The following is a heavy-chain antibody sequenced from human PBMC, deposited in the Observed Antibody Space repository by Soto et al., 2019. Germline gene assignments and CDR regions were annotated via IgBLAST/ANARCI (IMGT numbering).Heavy chain of an antibody. D-gene: IGHD4-17*01. V-gene: IGHV3-23*01. CDR1: GFTLSSYA. Sequence: EVQLLESGGDLVQPGGSLRLSCAASGFTLSSYAMSWVRQAPGKGLEWVSTFSGTGGYTYYADSVKGRFTISRDDSKNTLFLHMNSLRAADTPVYYCARGQRALITYGPFDPWGQGTLVTVSS. CDR3: ARGQRALITYGPFDP. J-gene: IGHJ5*02. CDR2: FSGTGGYT.